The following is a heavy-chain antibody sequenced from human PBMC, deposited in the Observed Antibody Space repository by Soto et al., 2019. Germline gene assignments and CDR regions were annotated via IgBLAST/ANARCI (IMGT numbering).Heavy chain of an antibody. D-gene: IGHD6-13*01. CDR3: AREQPRSDSGNWYFDG. J-gene: IGHJ4*02. CDR1: RFTFSSYG. V-gene: IGHV3-48*01. Sequence: EVQLVDSGGGLVHPGGSLRLSCVASRFTFSSYGMHWVRQAPGKGLEWVSYISSSSSSIYYADSVKGRLTISRDNAKNSLYLQVNSLRAEDTAMYYCAREQPRSDSGNWYFDGWGQGTLVTVSS. CDR2: ISSSSSSI.